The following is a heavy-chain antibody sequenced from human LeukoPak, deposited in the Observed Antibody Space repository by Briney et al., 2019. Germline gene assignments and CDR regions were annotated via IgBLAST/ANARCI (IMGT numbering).Heavy chain of an antibody. CDR2: IYPGDSDT. V-gene: IGHV5-51*01. J-gene: IGHJ4*02. Sequence: GESLKISCKGSGYSFTNYWIGWVRQMPGKGLEWMGIIYPGDSDTRYSPSFQGQVTISADKSISTAYPQWSSLKASDTAMYFCAGGIAVTGFDYWGQGALVTVSS. CDR1: GYSFTNYW. D-gene: IGHD6-19*01. CDR3: AGGIAVTGFDY.